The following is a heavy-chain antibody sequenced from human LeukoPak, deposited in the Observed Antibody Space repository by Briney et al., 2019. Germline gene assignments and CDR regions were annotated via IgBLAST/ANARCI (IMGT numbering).Heavy chain of an antibody. V-gene: IGHV3-23*01. CDR3: AKERAVSSRWYPPWYFDY. D-gene: IGHD6-19*01. J-gene: IGHJ4*02. Sequence: GESLSLSCAASGFTVSSYAMSWVRQAPGKGLEWVSAISGSGGSTYYADSVKGRLTISRVNSKNTRYLQMNSLRAEDTAVYYCAKERAVSSRWYPPWYFDYGGQGTLVTVSA. CDR2: ISGSGGST. CDR1: GFTVSSYA.